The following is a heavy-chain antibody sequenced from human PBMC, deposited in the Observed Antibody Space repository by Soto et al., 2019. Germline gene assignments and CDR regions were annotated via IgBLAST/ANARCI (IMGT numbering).Heavy chain of an antibody. D-gene: IGHD3-22*01. J-gene: IGHJ4*02. CDR3: AREYYYDSSGYYDY. Sequence: QVQLVQSGAEVKKPGSSVKVSCKASGGTFSSYAISWVRQAPGEGLEWMGGIIPIFGTANYEQKFQGRVTITADESTSTAYMELSSLRSEDTAVYDCAREYYYDSSGYYDYWGQGTLVTVSS. CDR1: GGTFSSYA. V-gene: IGHV1-69*12. CDR2: IIPIFGTA.